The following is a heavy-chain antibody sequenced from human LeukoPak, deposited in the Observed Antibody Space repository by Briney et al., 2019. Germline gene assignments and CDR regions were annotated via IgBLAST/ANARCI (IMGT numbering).Heavy chain of an antibody. CDR3: ARARYCSGGSCYAEY. D-gene: IGHD2-15*01. Sequence: GESLKISCKGSGYSFTTYWIGWVRQMPGKGLEWMGIIYPGDYDTRYSPSFQGQVTISADKSTSPAYLQWSSLKASDTAMYYCARARYCSGGSCYAEYWGQGTLVTVSS. CDR1: GYSFTTYW. V-gene: IGHV5-51*01. CDR2: IYPGDYDT. J-gene: IGHJ4*02.